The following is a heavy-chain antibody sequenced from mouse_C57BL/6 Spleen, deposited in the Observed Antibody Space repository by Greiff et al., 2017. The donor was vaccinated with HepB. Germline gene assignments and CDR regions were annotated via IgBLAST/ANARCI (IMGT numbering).Heavy chain of an antibody. D-gene: IGHD3-2*02. CDR3: ASGGAQAPFAY. V-gene: IGHV2-6*01. CDR1: GFSLTSYG. J-gene: IGHJ3*01. Sequence: VQLQQSGPGLVAPSQSLSITCTVSGFSLTSYGVDWVRQSPGKGLEWLGVIWGVGGTNYNSALKSRLSISKDNTKSQVFLKMNRLQTADTAMYYCASGGAQAPFAYWGQGTLVTVSA. CDR2: IWGVGGT.